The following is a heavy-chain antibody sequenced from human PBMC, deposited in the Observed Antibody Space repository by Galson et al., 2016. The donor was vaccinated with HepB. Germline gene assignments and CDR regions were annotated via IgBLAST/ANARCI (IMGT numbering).Heavy chain of an antibody. D-gene: IGHD3-22*01. J-gene: IGHJ4*02. CDR1: GFSLSTSGLG. Sequence: PALVKPTQTLTLTCTFSGFSLSTSGLGMGWIRQPPGKALEWLALIYWSDDKWYSPSLKSRLTITRDTSRNQVVLKMTNMDPEDTGTYHCARVLTYYYDSSAYYLFDHWGPGTLVTVSS. CDR2: IYWSDDK. V-gene: IGHV2-5*01. CDR3: ARVLTYYYDSSAYYLFDH.